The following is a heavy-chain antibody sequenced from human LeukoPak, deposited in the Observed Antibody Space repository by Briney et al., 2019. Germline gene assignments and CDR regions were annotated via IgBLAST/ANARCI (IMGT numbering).Heavy chain of an antibody. J-gene: IGHJ6*04. D-gene: IGHD3-10*02. Sequence: PGGSLRLSCTASGFSFSSYWMRWVRQAPGKGLEWVSYISSSGSTTYYADSVKGRFTISRDNAKNSLYLQMNSLRAEDTAVYYCAELGITMIGGVWGKGTTVTISS. V-gene: IGHV3-48*03. CDR2: ISSSGSTT. CDR1: GFSFSSYW. CDR3: AELGITMIGGV.